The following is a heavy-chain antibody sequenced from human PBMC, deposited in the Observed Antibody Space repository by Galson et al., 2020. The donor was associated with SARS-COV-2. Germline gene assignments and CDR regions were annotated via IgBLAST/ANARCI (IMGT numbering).Heavy chain of an antibody. J-gene: IGHJ6*02. Sequence: SETLSLTCGVYGGSFSGYYWSWIRQPPGKGLEWIGEINHSGSTNYNPSLKSRVTISVDTSKNQFSLKLSSVTAADTAVYYCARGTGYYDSSGITHYYYYYGMDVWGQGTTVTVSS. V-gene: IGHV4-34*01. CDR2: INHSGST. D-gene: IGHD3-22*01. CDR3: ARGTGYYDSSGITHYYYYYGMDV. CDR1: GGSFSGYY.